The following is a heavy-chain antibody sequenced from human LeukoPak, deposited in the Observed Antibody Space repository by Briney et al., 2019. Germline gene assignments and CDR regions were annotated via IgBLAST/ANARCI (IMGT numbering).Heavy chain of an antibody. D-gene: IGHD3-22*01. CDR1: GFTFSSFA. J-gene: IGHJ5*02. CDR3: ARDSSPWYYYDRSGSNGFDP. V-gene: IGHV3-23*01. Sequence: GGSLRLSCAASGFTFSSFAMSWVRQAPGKGLEWVSGISGSGVNTFFGDSVKGRFTISRDNSKNTLYLQMNSLRAEDTAVYYCARDSSPWYYYDRSGSNGFDPWGQGTLVTVSS. CDR2: ISGSGVNT.